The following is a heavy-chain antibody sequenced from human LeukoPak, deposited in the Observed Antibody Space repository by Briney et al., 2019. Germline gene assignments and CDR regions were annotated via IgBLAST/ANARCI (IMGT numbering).Heavy chain of an antibody. CDR2: IIPILGIA. CDR1: GGTFSSYA. Sequence: SVKVSCKASGGTFSSYAISWVRQAPGQGLVWMGRIIPILGIANYAQKFQGRVTITADKSTSTAYMELSSLRSEDTAVYYCARGVATITVSVYRRYNWFDPWGQGTLVTVSS. D-gene: IGHD5-12*01. V-gene: IGHV1-69*04. J-gene: IGHJ5*02. CDR3: ARGVATITVSVYRRYNWFDP.